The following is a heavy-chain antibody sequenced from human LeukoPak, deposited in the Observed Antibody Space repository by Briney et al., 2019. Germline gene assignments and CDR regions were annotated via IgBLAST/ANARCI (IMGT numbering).Heavy chain of an antibody. V-gene: IGHV4-4*02. Sequence: SGTLSLTCAVSGGSISSSNWWSWVRQPPGKGLEWIGEIYHSGSTNYNPSLKSRVTISVDKSKNQFSLKLSSVTAADTAVYYCARANRNLFLGGNFDYWGQGTLVTVSS. CDR1: GGSISSSNW. J-gene: IGHJ4*02. CDR2: IYHSGST. CDR3: ARANRNLFLGGNFDY. D-gene: IGHD3-16*01.